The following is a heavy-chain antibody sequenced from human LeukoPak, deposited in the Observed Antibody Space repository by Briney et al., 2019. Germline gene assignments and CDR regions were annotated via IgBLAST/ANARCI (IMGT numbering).Heavy chain of an antibody. CDR2: ISWNSGSI. V-gene: IGHV3-9*01. D-gene: IGHD6-19*01. CDR3: AKDISERGAGSFDY. Sequence: GGSLRLSCAASGFTFDDYAMHWVRQAPGKGLEWVSGISWNSGSIGYADSVKGRFTISRDNAKNSLYLQMNSLRAEDTALYYCAKDISERGAGSFDYWGQGTLVTVSS. CDR1: GFTFDDYA. J-gene: IGHJ4*02.